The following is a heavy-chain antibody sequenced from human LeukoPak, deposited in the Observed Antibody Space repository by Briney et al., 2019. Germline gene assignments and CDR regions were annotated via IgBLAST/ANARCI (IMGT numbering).Heavy chain of an antibody. CDR3: ARESITIFD. Sequence: PSETLSLTCTVSGGSISSGDYYWSWIRQPAGKGLEWIGRIYTSGSTNYNPSLKSRVTISVDTSKNQFSLKLSSVTAADTAVYYCARESITIFDWGQGTLVTVSS. V-gene: IGHV4-61*02. CDR2: IYTSGST. D-gene: IGHD3-3*01. J-gene: IGHJ4*02. CDR1: GGSISSGDYY.